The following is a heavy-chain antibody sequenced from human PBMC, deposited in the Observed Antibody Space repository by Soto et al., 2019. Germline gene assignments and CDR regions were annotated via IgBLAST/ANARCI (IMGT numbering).Heavy chain of an antibody. CDR1: GGTFSSYA. D-gene: IGHD6-6*01. CDR3: ARDWGSSSSHYYFDY. Sequence: QVQLVQSGAEVKKPGSSVKVSCKASGGTFSSYAISWVRQAPGQGLEWMGAIIPIFSIANYAQKFQGRVTITADESTSTAYMELSSLRSEDTAVYYCARDWGSSSSHYYFDYWGQGTLVTVSS. J-gene: IGHJ4*02. CDR2: IIPIFSIA. V-gene: IGHV1-69*01.